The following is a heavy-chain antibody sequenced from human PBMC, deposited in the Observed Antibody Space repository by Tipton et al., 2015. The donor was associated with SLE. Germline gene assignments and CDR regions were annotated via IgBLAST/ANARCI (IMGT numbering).Heavy chain of an antibody. CDR3: ARGGLYETSAYSVGFDI. Sequence: TLSLTCSVSGGSLSIVSYYWRWLRPPPRKGLEWIGRIYNTGSTNYKSSLQSRVNISLDTSNNQFSLRLHSVTVADTAVYYCARGGLYETSAYSVGFDIWGQGTLVTVSP. CDR2: IYNTGST. CDR1: GGSLSIVSYY. D-gene: IGHD3-22*01. J-gene: IGHJ3*02. V-gene: IGHV4-61*02.